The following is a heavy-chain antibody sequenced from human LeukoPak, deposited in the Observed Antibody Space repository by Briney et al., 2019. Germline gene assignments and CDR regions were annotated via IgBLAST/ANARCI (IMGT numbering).Heavy chain of an antibody. V-gene: IGHV1-18*01. CDR1: GYTFTSYG. Sequence: ASVKVSCKASGYTFTSYGISWVRQAPGQGLKWMGWISAYNGNTNYAQKLQGRVTMTTDTSTSTAYMELRSLRSDDTAVYYCARAPTQDIVVVPAAIPGAFDYWGQGTLVTVSS. CDR3: ARAPTQDIVVVPAAIPGAFDY. J-gene: IGHJ4*02. D-gene: IGHD2-2*02. CDR2: ISAYNGNT.